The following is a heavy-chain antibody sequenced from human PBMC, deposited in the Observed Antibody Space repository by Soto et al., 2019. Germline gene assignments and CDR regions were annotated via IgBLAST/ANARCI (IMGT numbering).Heavy chain of an antibody. CDR1: GFTFSSYP. Sequence: QVQLVESGGGVVQPGRSLGLSCAASGFTFSSYPMHWVRQAPGKGLEWVALISYDGSNKHYADSVKGRFTISRDNSKNTRDMQRNSLGAEDTAVYYCARDADFGGNRFDAWGPGTLDTVSS. CDR2: ISYDGSNK. CDR3: ARDADFGGNRFDA. D-gene: IGHD4-17*01. J-gene: IGHJ5*02. V-gene: IGHV3-30*04.